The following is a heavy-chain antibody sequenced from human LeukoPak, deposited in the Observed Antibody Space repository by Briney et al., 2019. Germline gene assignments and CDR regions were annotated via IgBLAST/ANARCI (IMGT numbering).Heavy chain of an antibody. J-gene: IGHJ4*02. CDR2: ISAYNGYT. V-gene: IGHV1-18*01. D-gene: IGHD3-22*01. Sequence: ASVKVSCKASGYTFTTYGISWVRQAPGQGLEWMGWISAYNGYTNYAQKLQGRVTMTTDTSTSTAYMELRSLRSDDTAVYYCAAYYDGSSGYYASTGFDYWGQGTLVTVSS. CDR1: GYTFTTYG. CDR3: AAYYDGSSGYYASTGFDY.